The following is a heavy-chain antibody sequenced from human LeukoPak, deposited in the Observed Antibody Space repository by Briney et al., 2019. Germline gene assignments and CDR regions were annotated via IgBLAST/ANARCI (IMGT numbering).Heavy chain of an antibody. CDR3: AKDWDDYYGSGSHFDY. V-gene: IGHV3-64*01. D-gene: IGHD3-10*01. Sequence: GGSLRLSCAASGFTFSSYAMHWVRQAPGKGLEYVSAISSNGGSTYYANSVKGRFTISRDNSKNTLYLQMNSLRAEDTAVYYCAKDWDDYYGSGSHFDYWGQGTLVTVSS. J-gene: IGHJ4*02. CDR1: GFTFSSYA. CDR2: ISSNGGST.